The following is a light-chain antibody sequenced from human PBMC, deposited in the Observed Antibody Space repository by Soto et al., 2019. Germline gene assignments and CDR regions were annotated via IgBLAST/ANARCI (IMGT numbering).Light chain of an antibody. Sequence: QSALTQPASVSGSPGQSITISCTGTSSDVGTYSLVSWYQQHPGKAHKLIIFESSKRPSGVSSRFSGSKSGNTASLAISGLQAEDEADYYCSSFANSGSFVVFGGVTQLTVL. CDR2: ESS. J-gene: IGLJ3*02. CDR1: SSDVGTYSL. CDR3: SSFANSGSFVV. V-gene: IGLV2-23*03.